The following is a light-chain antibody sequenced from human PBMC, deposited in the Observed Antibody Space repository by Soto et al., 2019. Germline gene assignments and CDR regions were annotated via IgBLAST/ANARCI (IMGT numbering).Light chain of an antibody. CDR3: QQYDSYPRT. CDR2: ATS. Sequence: DIQMTQSPSSLSASVGDRVTITCRASQGISKYVAWFQQIPGKAPKSLIYATSRVQSGVPSKFSGGGSGTDFNLTISSLQPEDFATYYCQQYDSYPRTFGQGTRLEMK. J-gene: IGKJ2*01. CDR1: QGISKY. V-gene: IGKV1-16*02.